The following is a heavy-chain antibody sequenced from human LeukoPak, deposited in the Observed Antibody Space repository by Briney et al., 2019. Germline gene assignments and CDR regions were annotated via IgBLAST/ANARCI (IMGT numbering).Heavy chain of an antibody. J-gene: IGHJ4*02. CDR2: ISSSGSTI. CDR1: GFTFSSYE. CDR3: AKDATPRNRLWDHFDS. Sequence: GGSLRLSCAASGFTFSSYEMNWVRQAPGKGLEWVSYISSSGSTIYYADSVKGRFTISRDSAKNSLYLQMNSLRAEDTAIYFCAKDATPRNRLWDHFDSWGQGTLVSVSS. D-gene: IGHD2-21*01. V-gene: IGHV3-48*03.